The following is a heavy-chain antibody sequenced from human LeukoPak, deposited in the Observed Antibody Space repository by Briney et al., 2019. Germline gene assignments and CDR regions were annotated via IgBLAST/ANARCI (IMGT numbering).Heavy chain of an antibody. J-gene: IGHJ4*02. Sequence: RGSLRLSCAASGFSFSTYAMTWLRQAPGKGLEWVSTTTDSGGSTHYADAVKGRFTMSRDNSKNTLYLQLNSLRDEDTAVYYCARDVSMDIGGSDCWGPGTLVTVSS. CDR3: ARDVSMDIGGSDC. D-gene: IGHD2-2*03. CDR2: TTDSGGST. CDR1: GFSFSTYA. V-gene: IGHV3-23*01.